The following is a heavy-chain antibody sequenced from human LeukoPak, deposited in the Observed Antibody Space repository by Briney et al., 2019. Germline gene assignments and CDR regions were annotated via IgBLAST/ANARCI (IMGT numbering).Heavy chain of an antibody. CDR3: AKTTTGYSSGRYPAWPIDY. D-gene: IGHD2-15*01. CDR2: IFGSGGSA. V-gene: IGHV3-23*01. Sequence: GGSLRLSCAASGFTFYSYAMYWLREAPGKGLEWVTGIFGSGGSAHYADSVKGRFTISRDNSKNTVYLQMDSLRAEDTATYYCAKTTTGYSSGRYPAWPIDYWGQGTLVTVSS. CDR1: GFTFYSYA. J-gene: IGHJ4*02.